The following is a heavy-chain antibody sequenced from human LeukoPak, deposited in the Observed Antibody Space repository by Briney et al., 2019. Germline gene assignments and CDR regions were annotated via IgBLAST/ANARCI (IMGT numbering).Heavy chain of an antibody. D-gene: IGHD2-2*01. V-gene: IGHV4-34*01. CDR2: INHSGGT. Sequence: PSETLSLTCAVYGGSFSGYYWSWIRQPPGKGLEWIGEINHSGGTNYNPSLKSRVTISVDTSKNQFSLKLSSVTAADTAVYYCARFGGQAFIVVVPAAMGNWFDPWGQGTLVTVSP. J-gene: IGHJ5*02. CDR3: ARFGGQAFIVVVPAAMGNWFDP. CDR1: GGSFSGYY.